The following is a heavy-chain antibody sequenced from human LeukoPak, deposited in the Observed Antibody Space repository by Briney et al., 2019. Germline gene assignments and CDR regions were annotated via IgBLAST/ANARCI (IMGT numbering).Heavy chain of an antibody. CDR2: IYWDDDK. Sequence: SGPTLMKPTQTLTLTCTFSGFSLSSSGVGVGWIRQPPGKALEWLALIYWDDDKRYSPSLKSRLTITKDTSKNQVVLTMTNMGPVDTATYYCAHRRVRSGRSCFFDYWGQGTLVTVSS. V-gene: IGHV2-5*02. D-gene: IGHD3-16*01. CDR1: GFSLSSSGVG. CDR3: AHRRVRSGRSCFFDY. J-gene: IGHJ4*02.